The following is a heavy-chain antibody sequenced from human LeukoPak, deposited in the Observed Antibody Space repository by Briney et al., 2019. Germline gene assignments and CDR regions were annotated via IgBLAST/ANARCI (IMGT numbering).Heavy chain of an antibody. J-gene: IGHJ4*02. CDR2: IYYSGST. CDR3: ARGYYDDVWGSYRYTAPLYFDY. Sequence: PSETLSLTCTVSGGSISSSYWSWIRQPPGKGLEWIGYIYYSGSTNYNPSLKSRVTISVDTSENQFSLKLSSVTAADTAVYYCARGYYDDVWGSYRYTAPLYFDYWGQGTLVTVSS. CDR1: GGSISSSY. V-gene: IGHV4-59*08. D-gene: IGHD3-16*02.